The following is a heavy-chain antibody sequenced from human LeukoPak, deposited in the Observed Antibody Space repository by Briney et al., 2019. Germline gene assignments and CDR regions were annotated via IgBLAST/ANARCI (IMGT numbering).Heavy chain of an antibody. J-gene: IGHJ4*02. CDR1: GFTFSSYA. D-gene: IGHD4-23*01. CDR3: AKDFLVDMTTVVTIYYFDY. CDR2: ISGSGGST. V-gene: IGHV3-23*01. Sequence: PGGSLRLSCAASGFTFSSYAMSWVRQAPGKGLEWVSAISGSGGSTYNADSVKGRFTISRDNSKNTLYLQMNSLRAEDTAVYYCAKDFLVDMTTVVTIYYFDYWGQGTLVTVSS.